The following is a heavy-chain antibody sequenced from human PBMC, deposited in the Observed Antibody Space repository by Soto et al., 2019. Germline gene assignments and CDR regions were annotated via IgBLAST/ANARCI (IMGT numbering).Heavy chain of an antibody. CDR3: AKNPPGVDSSGWPPYYYYGMDV. J-gene: IGHJ6*02. CDR2: ISGSGGST. V-gene: IGHV3-23*01. D-gene: IGHD6-19*01. Sequence: PGGSLRLSCAASGFTFSSYAMSWVRQAPGKGLEWVSAISGSGGSTYYADSVKGRFTISRDNSKNTLYLQMNSLRAEDTAVYYCAKNPPGVDSSGWPPYYYYGMDVWGQGTTVTVSS. CDR1: GFTFSSYA.